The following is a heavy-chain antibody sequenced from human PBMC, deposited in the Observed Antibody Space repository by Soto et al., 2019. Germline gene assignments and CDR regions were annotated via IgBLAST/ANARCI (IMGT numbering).Heavy chain of an antibody. D-gene: IGHD6-19*01. CDR2: ICGGGGSCT. Sequence: PGGSLRLSCEASGFTFRTTAMSWVRQVPGKGLEWVSDICGGGGSCTIYADSVKGRFTMSRDSSKNTLYLQMNSLRAEDTAVYYCAKLGEYTSGRHKGFHDWGQGPLVTVSP. V-gene: IGHV3-23*01. CDR3: AKLGEYTSGRHKGFHD. J-gene: IGHJ5*02. CDR1: GFTFRTTA.